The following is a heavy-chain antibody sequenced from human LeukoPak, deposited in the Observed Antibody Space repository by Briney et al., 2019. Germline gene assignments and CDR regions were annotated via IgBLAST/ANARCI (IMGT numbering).Heavy chain of an antibody. Sequence: GGSLRLSCAASGFTFSAYSMTWVRQAPGKGLEWVASVGSSGAYIYYADSVKGRFTISRDNAKNSLFLQMNSLRVEDTALYYCARMHLFGVVNYNHYYMDVWGKGTPVTVSS. V-gene: IGHV3-21*01. CDR1: GFTFSAYS. J-gene: IGHJ6*03. CDR3: ARMHLFGVVNYNHYYMDV. CDR2: VGSSGAYI. D-gene: IGHD3-3*01.